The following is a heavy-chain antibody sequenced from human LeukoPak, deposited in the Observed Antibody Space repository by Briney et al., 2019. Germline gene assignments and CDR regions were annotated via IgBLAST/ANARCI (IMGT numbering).Heavy chain of an antibody. J-gene: IGHJ5*02. Sequence: SETLSLTCAVYGGSFSGYYWSWIRQPPGKGLEWIGEINRGGTTNYNPSLKSRVAISVDTSKNQFSLKLTSVTAADTAVYYCARVDLRDDRLLLWFGELSDPWGQGTLVTVSS. CDR2: INRGGTT. CDR3: ARVDLRDDRLLLWFGELSDP. V-gene: IGHV4-34*01. D-gene: IGHD3-10*01. CDR1: GGSFSGYY.